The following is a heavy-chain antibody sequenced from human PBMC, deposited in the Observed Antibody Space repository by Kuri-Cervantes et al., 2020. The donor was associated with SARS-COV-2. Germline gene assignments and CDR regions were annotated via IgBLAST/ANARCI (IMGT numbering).Heavy chain of an antibody. J-gene: IGHJ4*02. CDR3: ARGGGKAQNTAMVTLGY. CDR1: GYTFTSYG. Sequence: SAKVSCKASGYTFTSYGISWVRQAPGQGLEWMGGIIPIFGTANYAQKFQGRVTITADESTSTAYMELSSLRSEDTAVYYCARGGGKAQNTAMVTLGYWGQGTLVTVSS. V-gene: IGHV1-69*13. CDR2: IIPIFGTA. D-gene: IGHD5-18*01.